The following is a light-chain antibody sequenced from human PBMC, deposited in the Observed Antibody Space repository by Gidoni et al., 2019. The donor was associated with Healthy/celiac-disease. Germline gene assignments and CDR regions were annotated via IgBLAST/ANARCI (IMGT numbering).Light chain of an antibody. V-gene: IGKV1-33*01. Sequence: QMTQSPSSLSASVGDRVTITCQASQDISNYLNWYQQKPGKAPKLLIYDASNLETGVPSRFSGSGSGTDFTFTISSLQPEDIATYYCQQYDNLPPYTFGQGTKLEIK. CDR1: QDISNY. J-gene: IGKJ2*01. CDR2: DAS. CDR3: QQYDNLPPYT.